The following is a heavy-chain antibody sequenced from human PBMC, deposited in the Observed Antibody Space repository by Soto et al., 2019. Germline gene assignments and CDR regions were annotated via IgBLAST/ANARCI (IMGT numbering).Heavy chain of an antibody. CDR1: GGTFSSYA. D-gene: IGHD6-13*01. Sequence: ASVKVSCKASGGTFSSYAISWVRQAPGQGLEWMGIINPSGGSTSYAQKFQGRVTMTRDTSTSTVYMELSSLRSEDTAVYYCARGFSAGKGSPPDFWGQGSLVTVSS. V-gene: IGHV1-46*01. CDR3: ARGFSAGKGSPPDF. J-gene: IGHJ4*02. CDR2: INPSGGST.